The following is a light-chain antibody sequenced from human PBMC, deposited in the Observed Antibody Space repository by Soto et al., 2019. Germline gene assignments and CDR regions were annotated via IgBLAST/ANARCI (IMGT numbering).Light chain of an antibody. CDR1: QDISNF. V-gene: IGKV1-33*01. J-gene: IGKJ5*01. CDR3: QQYDNLPT. CDR2: DAS. Sequence: DIQMTQSPSSLSASVGDRVTITCRASQDISNFLNWFQHKPGKAPKLLIYDASNLETGVPSRFSGSGSGTDSTFTIRSLQPEDIATYFCQQYDNLPTFGQGTRVEIK.